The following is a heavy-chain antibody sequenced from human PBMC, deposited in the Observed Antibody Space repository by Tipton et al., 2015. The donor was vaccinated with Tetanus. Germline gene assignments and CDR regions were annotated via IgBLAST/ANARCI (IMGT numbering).Heavy chain of an antibody. V-gene: IGHV4-61*01. CDR1: GDSVSSGSHY. Sequence: TLSLTYTVSGDSVSSGSHYWSWIRQPPGKGLEWIGYIYYNGRTNYNPSLKSRVAISVDTSKNQFSLKLSSVTAADTAMYYCAREDTTTIDYWGQGTLVTVSS. CDR3: AREDTTTIDY. CDR2: IYYNGRT. D-gene: IGHD5-18*01. J-gene: IGHJ4*02.